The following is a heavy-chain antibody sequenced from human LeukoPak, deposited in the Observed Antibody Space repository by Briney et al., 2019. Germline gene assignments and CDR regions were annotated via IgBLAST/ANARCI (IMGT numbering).Heavy chain of an antibody. V-gene: IGHV3-23*01. CDR2: ISGSGGST. J-gene: IGHJ4*02. CDR3: AKYYYGSGSHYPDY. CDR1: GFTFSSYA. D-gene: IGHD3-10*01. Sequence: GGSLRLSCAASGFTFSSYAMSWVRQAPGKGLEWVSAISGSGGSTYYADSVKGRFTISRDNSKNTLYLQMNSLRAEDTAVYYCAKYYYGSGSHYPDYWGQGTLVTVSS.